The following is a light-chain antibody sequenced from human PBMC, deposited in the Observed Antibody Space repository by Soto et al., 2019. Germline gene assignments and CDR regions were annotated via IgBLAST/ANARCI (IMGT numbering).Light chain of an antibody. CDR3: SSYTSIITLYV. Sequence: QSALTQPASVSGSPVQSITISCTVTSSDVGGYNYVSWYQQHPGKAPKLMIYEVSNRPSGVSNRFSGSKSGNTASLTISGLQAEDEADYYCSSYTSIITLYVFGSGTKV. CDR2: EVS. CDR1: SSDVGGYNY. J-gene: IGLJ1*01. V-gene: IGLV2-14*01.